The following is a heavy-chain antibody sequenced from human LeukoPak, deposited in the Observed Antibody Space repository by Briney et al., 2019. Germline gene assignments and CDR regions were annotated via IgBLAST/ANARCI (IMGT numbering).Heavy chain of an antibody. CDR2: IYYSGST. D-gene: IGHD4-11*01. J-gene: IGHJ6*03. CDR1: GGSVSSSSYY. CDR3: ARHVSDSNFYYYYYMDV. V-gene: IGHV4-39*01. Sequence: LETLSLTCTVSGGSVSSSSYYWGWIRQPPGKGLEWIGSIYYSGSTYYNPSLKSRVTISVDMSKNQFSLKLSSVTAADTAVYYCARHVSDSNFYYYYYMDVWGKGTTVTVSS.